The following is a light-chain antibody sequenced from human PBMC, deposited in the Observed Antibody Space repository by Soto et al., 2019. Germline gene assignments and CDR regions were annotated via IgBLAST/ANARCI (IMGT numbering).Light chain of an antibody. Sequence: VMTQSPLSLPVTPGEPASISCRSSQSLLDSDDGNTYLAWYQQKPGQAPRLLMYDVSSRATGIPDRFSGSGSGTDFTLTISRLEPEDFAVYYCQQYGSSPWTFGQGTKVDIK. J-gene: IGKJ1*01. CDR2: DVS. V-gene: IGKV3-20*01. CDR1: QSLLDSDDGNTY. CDR3: QQYGSSPWT.